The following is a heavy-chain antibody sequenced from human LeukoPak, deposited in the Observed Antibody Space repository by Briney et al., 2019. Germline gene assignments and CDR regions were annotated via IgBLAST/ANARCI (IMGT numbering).Heavy chain of an antibody. V-gene: IGHV4-39*01. CDR3: ARTVGTHRFDS. D-gene: IGHD4-23*01. CDR2: IYHSGNT. Sequence: PSETLSLTCTVSGGSVSSSSYYWGWIRQPPGEGLEWIGTIYHSGNTYYNPSLQSRVFISMDTSKNQFSLNLGSVTAPDTAVYYCARTVGTHRFDSWGQGTRVTVSS. J-gene: IGHJ4*02. CDR1: GGSVSSSSYY.